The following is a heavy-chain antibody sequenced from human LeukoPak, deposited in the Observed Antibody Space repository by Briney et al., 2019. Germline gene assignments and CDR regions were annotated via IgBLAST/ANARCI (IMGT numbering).Heavy chain of an antibody. V-gene: IGHV4-59*11. Sequence: PSETLSLTCTVSGGSISGRYWSWIRQSPGKGFEWLGYLHYTGSVNYNPSLSSRITMSVDTPNNQFSLRLTSVTAADTAVYYCARLHALGAEEFDPWGQGALVTVSS. CDR1: GGSISGRY. D-gene: IGHD3-16*01. J-gene: IGHJ5*02. CDR2: LHYTGSV. CDR3: ARLHALGAEEFDP.